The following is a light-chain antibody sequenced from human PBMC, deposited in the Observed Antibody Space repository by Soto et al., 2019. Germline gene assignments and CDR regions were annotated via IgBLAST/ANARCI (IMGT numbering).Light chain of an antibody. J-gene: IGLJ2*01. CDR3: SSFAVSPVG. CDR1: GIDDYDYNY. CDR2: EVN. V-gene: IGLV2-8*01. Sequence: QSALTQPPSASGSPGQSVTIPCTGTGIDDYDYNYVSWYQQHPGKVPRLIIYEVNKRPSGVPDRFSGSKSGSTASLTVSGLQAGDEADYYCSSFAVSPVGFGRGTHVTVL.